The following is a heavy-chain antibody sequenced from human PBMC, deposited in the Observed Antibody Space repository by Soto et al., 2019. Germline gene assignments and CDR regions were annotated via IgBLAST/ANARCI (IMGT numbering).Heavy chain of an antibody. V-gene: IGHV3-7*03. J-gene: IGHJ6*02. D-gene: IGHD2-2*01. Sequence: VQLVESGGGLVQPGGSLRLSCAASGFTFSSYWMSWVRQAPGKGLEWVANIKQDGSEKYYVDSVKGRFTISRDNAKNSLYLQMNSLRAEDTAVYYCARATIVVPAASPIYYYGMDVWGQGTTVTVSS. CDR2: IKQDGSEK. CDR1: GFTFSSYW. CDR3: ARATIVVPAASPIYYYGMDV.